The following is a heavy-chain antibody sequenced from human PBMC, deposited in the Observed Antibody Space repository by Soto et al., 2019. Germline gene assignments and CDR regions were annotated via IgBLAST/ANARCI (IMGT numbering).Heavy chain of an antibody. CDR1: AYTFTGYY. CDR2: VNPNSGGI. Sequence: ASVKVSCKASAYTFTGYYIHWVRQAPGQGLEWMGWVNPNSGGIQYAQKFQGRVTMARDTSISTAFMVLSRLRSDDTAIYYCARGGXGDMIPFGGLIGDAFDIWGQGTMVTVSS. V-gene: IGHV1-2*02. CDR3: ARGGXGDMIPFGGLIGDAFDI. J-gene: IGHJ3*02. D-gene: IGHD3-16*02.